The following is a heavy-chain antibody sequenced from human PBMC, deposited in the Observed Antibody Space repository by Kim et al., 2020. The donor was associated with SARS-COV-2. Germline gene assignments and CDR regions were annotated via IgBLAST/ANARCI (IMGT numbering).Heavy chain of an antibody. D-gene: IGHD3-10*01. J-gene: IGHJ6*02. CDR2: IYYSGST. CDR1: GGSISSSSYY. V-gene: IGHV4-39*01. CDR3: ASPGLGDYYGSGSRRGMGV. Sequence: SETLSLTCTVSGGSISSSSYYWGWIRQPPGKGLEWIGRIYYSGSTYYNPSLKSRVTISVDTSKNQFSLKLSSVTAADTAVYYCASPGLGDYYGSGSRRGMGVWGQGTTVTVSS.